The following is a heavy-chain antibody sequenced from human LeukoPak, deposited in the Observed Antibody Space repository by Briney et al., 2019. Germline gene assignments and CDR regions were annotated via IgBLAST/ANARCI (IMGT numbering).Heavy chain of an antibody. CDR3: AKVLEAATNDAFDI. CDR1: GFTFSSYG. Sequence: VGSLRLSCAASGFTFSSYGMHWVRQAPGKGLEWVAVIWYDGSNKYYADSVKGRFTISRDNSKNTLYLQMNSLRAEDTAVYYCAKVLEAATNDAFDIWGQGTMVTVSS. D-gene: IGHD2-15*01. V-gene: IGHV3-33*06. CDR2: IWYDGSNK. J-gene: IGHJ3*02.